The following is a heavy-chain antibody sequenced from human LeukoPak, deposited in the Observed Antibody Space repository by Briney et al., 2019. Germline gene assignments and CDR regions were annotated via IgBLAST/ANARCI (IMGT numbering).Heavy chain of an antibody. CDR1: GGSFSGYY. V-gene: IGHV4-34*01. CDR3: ARAKNYYGSGSYRNWFDP. Sequence: SETLSLTCAVYGGSFSGYYWSWIRQLPGKGLEWIGEINHSGSTNYNPSLKSRVTISVDKSKNQFSLKLSSVTAADTAVYYCARAKNYYGSGSYRNWFDPWGQGTLVTVSS. J-gene: IGHJ5*02. D-gene: IGHD3-10*01. CDR2: INHSGST.